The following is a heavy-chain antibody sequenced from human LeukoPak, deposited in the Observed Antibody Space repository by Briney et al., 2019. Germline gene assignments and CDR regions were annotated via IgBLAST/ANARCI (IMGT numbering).Heavy chain of an antibody. CDR1: GFTFSSYG. CDR3: AKDPRMIVVVITPYYFDY. J-gene: IGHJ4*02. CDR2: ISGGGGST. V-gene: IGHV3-23*01. D-gene: IGHD3-22*01. Sequence: GGSLRLSCAASGFTFSSYGMSWVRQAPGKGLEWVSGISGGGGSTYYADSVKGRFTISRDNSKNTLYLQMNSLRVEDTAVYYCAKDPRMIVVVITPYYFDYWGQGTLVTVSS.